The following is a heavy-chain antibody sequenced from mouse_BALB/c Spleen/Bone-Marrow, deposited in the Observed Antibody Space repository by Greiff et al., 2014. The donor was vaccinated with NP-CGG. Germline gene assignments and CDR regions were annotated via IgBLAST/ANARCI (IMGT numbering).Heavy chain of an antibody. CDR1: GFNIKDTY. J-gene: IGHJ2*01. CDR3: ALYYDYDVGY. V-gene: IGHV14-3*02. Sequence: EVQLVESGAELVKPGASVKLSCTASGFNIKDTYMHWVKQRPEQGLEWIGRIDPANGNTKYDPKFQGKATITADTSSNTAYLQLSSLTSEDTAVYYCALYYDYDVGYRGQGTTLTVSS. D-gene: IGHD2-4*01. CDR2: IDPANGNT.